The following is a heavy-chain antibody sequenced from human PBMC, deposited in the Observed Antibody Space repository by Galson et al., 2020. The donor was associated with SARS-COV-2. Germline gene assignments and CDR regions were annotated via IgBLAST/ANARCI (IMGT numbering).Heavy chain of an antibody. D-gene: IGHD3-10*01. CDR3: ARDPVMVRGPFGGMDV. J-gene: IGHJ6*02. CDR1: GYTFTSYY. V-gene: IGHV1-46*01. CDR2: INPSGGST. Sequence: ASVKVSCKASGYTFTSYYMHWVRQAPGQGLEWMGIINPSGGSTSYAQKFQGRVTMTRDTSTSTVYMELSSLRSEDTAVYYCARDPVMVRGPFGGMDVWGQGTTVTVSS.